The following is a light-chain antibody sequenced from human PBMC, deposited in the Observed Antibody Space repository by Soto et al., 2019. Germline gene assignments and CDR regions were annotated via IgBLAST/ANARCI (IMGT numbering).Light chain of an antibody. CDR1: QSLLHSNGYNY. Sequence: DIVMTQSPLSLPVTPGEPASISCRSSQSLLHSNGYNYLDWYLQKPGQSPQLLIYLGSNRASGVSDRFSGCGSGTDFTMKISRVEAEDVGVYYCMQALQTPDTFGQGTKLEIK. V-gene: IGKV2-28*01. CDR3: MQALQTPDT. J-gene: IGKJ2*01. CDR2: LGS.